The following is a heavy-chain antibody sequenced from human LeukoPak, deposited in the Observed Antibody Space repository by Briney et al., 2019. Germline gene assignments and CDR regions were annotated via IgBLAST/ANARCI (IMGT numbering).Heavy chain of an antibody. D-gene: IGHD3-22*01. J-gene: IGHJ4*02. CDR3: ARDSAGLSGYYCDY. Sequence: GGSLRLSCAASGFTFSSYSMNWVRQAPGKGLEWVSSISSSSSYIYYADSVKGRFTISRDNAKNSLYLQMNSLRAEDTAVYYCARDSAGLSGYYCDYWGQGTLVTVSS. V-gene: IGHV3-21*01. CDR2: ISSSSSYI. CDR1: GFTFSSYS.